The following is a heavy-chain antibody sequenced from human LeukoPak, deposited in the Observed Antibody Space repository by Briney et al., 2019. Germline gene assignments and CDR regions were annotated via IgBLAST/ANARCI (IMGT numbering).Heavy chain of an antibody. J-gene: IGHJ4*02. CDR1: GFTFNNYA. D-gene: IGHD4-23*01. CDR3: AKGDYGGNSYRPFDY. Sequence: GRSLRLSCAASGFTFNNYAMHWVPQAPGKGLEWVSGISWNSGVIDYADSVKGRFTISRDNAKNSLYLQMNSLRAEDTALYYCAKGDYGGNSYRPFDYWGQGTLVTVSS. CDR2: ISWNSGVI. V-gene: IGHV3-9*01.